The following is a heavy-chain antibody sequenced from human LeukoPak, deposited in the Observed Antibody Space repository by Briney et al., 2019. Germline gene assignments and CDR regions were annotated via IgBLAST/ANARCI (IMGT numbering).Heavy chain of an antibody. Sequence: PGGSLRLSCAASGFTVSSSYMSWVRQAPGKGLEYVSVIYSGGNTYYAGSVKGRFTISRDNSKNTVYLQMNSLRAEDTAVYCCARLIAATGRLYFDYWGQGTLVTVSS. CDR2: IYSGGNT. V-gene: IGHV3-53*01. CDR1: GFTVSSSY. CDR3: ARLIAATGRLYFDY. D-gene: IGHD6-13*01. J-gene: IGHJ4*02.